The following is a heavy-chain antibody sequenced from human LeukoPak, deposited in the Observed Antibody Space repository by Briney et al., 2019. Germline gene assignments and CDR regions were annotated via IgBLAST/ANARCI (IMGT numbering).Heavy chain of an antibody. CDR2: ICYSGST. CDR3: ARHSPGGSSSSEDFDY. J-gene: IGHJ4*02. V-gene: IGHV4-59*08. Sequence: SGTLSLTCTVSGGSISSYYWSWIRQPPGKGLEWIGYICYSGSTNYNPSLKSRVTISVDTSKNQFSLKLSSVTAADTAVYYCARHSPGGSSSSEDFDYWGQGTLVTVSS. CDR1: GGSISSYY. D-gene: IGHD6-6*01.